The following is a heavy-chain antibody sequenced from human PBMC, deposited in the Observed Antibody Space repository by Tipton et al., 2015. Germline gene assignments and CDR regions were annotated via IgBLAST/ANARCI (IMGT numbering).Heavy chain of an antibody. CDR2: TYYRSKWYN. Sequence: GLVKPSQSLSLTCGISGDSVSSNSATWNWFRQSPSRGLEWLGRTYYRSKWYNDYAVSVKSRITINPDTSKNQFTLHLNSVTPDDTAMYYCARGAQHSTWSWGQGTLVTVSS. CDR1: GDSVSSNSAT. CDR3: ARGAQHSTWS. V-gene: IGHV6-1*01. D-gene: IGHD6-13*01. J-gene: IGHJ5*02.